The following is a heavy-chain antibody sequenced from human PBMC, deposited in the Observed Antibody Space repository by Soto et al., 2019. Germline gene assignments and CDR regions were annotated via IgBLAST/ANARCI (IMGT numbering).Heavy chain of an antibody. CDR2: ISLGGTT. J-gene: IGHJ4*02. CDR1: GAPISSHTYY. Sequence: SETLSLTCAVSGAPISSHTYYWVGIRQPPGKGLEWIGTISLGGTTYYSPSLKSRLTASLDTFNNQVSLILSSVTVTDTAVYFCVKQAVGGMSSEWGPGTLVTVSS. D-gene: IGHD1-26*01. CDR3: VKQAVGGMSSE. V-gene: IGHV4-39*01.